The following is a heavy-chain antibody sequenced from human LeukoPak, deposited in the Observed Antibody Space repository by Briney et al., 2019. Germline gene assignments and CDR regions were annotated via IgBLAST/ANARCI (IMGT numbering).Heavy chain of an antibody. V-gene: IGHV3-30*18. Sequence: GGSLRLSCAASAFTFSNYGMHWVRQAPGKGLEWVAVISYDGSNKYYADSVKGRFTISRDNSKNTLYLKMNSLRAEDTAVYYCAKEKSSRYGSGSYYPDYWGQGTLVTVCS. CDR2: ISYDGSNK. CDR3: AKEKSSRYGSGSYYPDY. D-gene: IGHD3-10*01. CDR1: AFTFSNYG. J-gene: IGHJ4*02.